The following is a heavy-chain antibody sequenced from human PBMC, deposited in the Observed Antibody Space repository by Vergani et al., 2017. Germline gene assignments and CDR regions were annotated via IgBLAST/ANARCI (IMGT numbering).Heavy chain of an antibody. CDR1: GFTFSSYA. V-gene: IGHV3-30-3*01. CDR2: ISYDGSXK. CDR3: ARESRGPFWSGYYNYYYYMDV. Sequence: VQLLESGGGLVQPGRSLRLSCAASGFTFSSYAMHWVRQAPGKGLEWVAVISYDGSXKYYADSVKGRFTISRDNSKNTLYLQMNSLRAEDTAVYYCARESRGPFWSGYYNYYYYMDVWGKGTTVTVSS. J-gene: IGHJ6*03. D-gene: IGHD3-3*01.